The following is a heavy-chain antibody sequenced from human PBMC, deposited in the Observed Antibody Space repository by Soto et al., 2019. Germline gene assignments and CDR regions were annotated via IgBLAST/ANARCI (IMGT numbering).Heavy chain of an antibody. CDR3: ARVVGDQLLSSWFDP. CDR2: FYYSGTP. CDR1: GASIYNYY. D-gene: IGHD3-10*01. J-gene: IGHJ5*02. Sequence: PSETLSLTCTVSGASIYNYYWSWIRQPPGKGLEWIGYFYYSGTPNYNPSLKSRVTMSVDTSKNQFSLKLTSVTAADTAFYYCARVVGDQLLSSWFDPWRQGTLVTVAS. V-gene: IGHV4-59*01.